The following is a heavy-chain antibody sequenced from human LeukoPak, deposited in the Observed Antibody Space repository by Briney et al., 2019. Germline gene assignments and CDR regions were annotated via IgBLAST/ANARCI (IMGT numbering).Heavy chain of an antibody. CDR3: ATGYDFWSGFRDYMDV. D-gene: IGHD3-3*01. Sequence: ASVKVSFKVTGYSFTDYYMHWVQQAPGKGLEWMGLVDPEDGETIYAEKFQSRVTITADTTTDTAYMEQSSLRSEDTAVYYCATGYDFWSGFRDYMDVWGRGTTVTVS. CDR1: GYSFTDYY. V-gene: IGHV1-69-2*01. CDR2: VDPEDGET. J-gene: IGHJ6*03.